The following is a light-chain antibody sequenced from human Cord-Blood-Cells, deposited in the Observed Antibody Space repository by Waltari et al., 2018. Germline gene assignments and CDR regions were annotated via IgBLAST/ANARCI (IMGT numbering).Light chain of an antibody. CDR1: SSDVGGYNY. J-gene: IGLJ2*01. CDR2: EVS. CDR3: SSYAGSNNYVV. Sequence: QSALTQPPSASGSPGQSVTISCTGTSSDVGGYNYVSGYQQPPGQAPKLMIYEVSKRPSGVPDRFSGSKSGNTVSLTVSGLQAEDEADYYCSSYAGSNNYVVFGGGTKLTVL. V-gene: IGLV2-8*01.